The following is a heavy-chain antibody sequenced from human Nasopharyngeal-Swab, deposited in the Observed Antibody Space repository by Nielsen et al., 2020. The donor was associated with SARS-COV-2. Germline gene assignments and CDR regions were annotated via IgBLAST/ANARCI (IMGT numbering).Heavy chain of an antibody. J-gene: IGHJ6*03. CDR2: IYSGGST. D-gene: IGHD3-9*01. Sequence: GESLKISCAASGFTVRSNYMSWVRQAPGKGLEWVSVIYSGGSTYYADSAKGRFTISRHNSKNTLYLQMNSLRAEDTAVYYCARGFTGTYYYYYMGVWGKGTTVTVSS. V-gene: IGHV3-53*04. CDR1: GFTVRSNY. CDR3: ARGFTGTYYYYYMGV.